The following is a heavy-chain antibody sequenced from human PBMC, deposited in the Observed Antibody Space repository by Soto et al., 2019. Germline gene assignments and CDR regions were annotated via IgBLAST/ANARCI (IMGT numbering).Heavy chain of an antibody. J-gene: IGHJ4*02. Sequence: EVQLLESGGGLVQPGGSLRLSCAASGFTCSSYAMSWVRQAPGKGLEWVSIIGVGGGDRYYPESVKGRFTISRDNSRDTLYLEMNSLRDEDTAVYYCARVRFGELVWGQGTLVNVSS. CDR2: IGVGGGDR. D-gene: IGHD3-10*01. CDR1: GFTCSSYA. CDR3: ARVRFGELV. V-gene: IGHV3-23*01.